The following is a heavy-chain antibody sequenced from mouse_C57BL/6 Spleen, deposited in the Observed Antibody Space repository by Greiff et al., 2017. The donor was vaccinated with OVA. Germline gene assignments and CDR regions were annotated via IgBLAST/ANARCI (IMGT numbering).Heavy chain of an antibody. D-gene: IGHD1-1*01. J-gene: IGHJ2*01. V-gene: IGHV1-85*01. Sequence: VKLVESGPELVKPGASVKLSCKASGYTFTSYDINWVKQRPGQGLEWIGWIYPRDGSTKYNEKFKGKATLTVDTSSSTAYMELHSLTSEDSAVYFCARYSDYYGRTFDYWGQGTTLTVSS. CDR2: IYPRDGST. CDR1: GYTFTSYD. CDR3: ARYSDYYGRTFDY.